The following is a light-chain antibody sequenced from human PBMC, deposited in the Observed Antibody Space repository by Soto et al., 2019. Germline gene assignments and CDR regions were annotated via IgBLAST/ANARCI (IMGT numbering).Light chain of an antibody. CDR2: QAS. J-gene: IGKJ2*01. CDR3: QQYKSYST. Sequence: DIQMTQSPSTLPASGGDRVTITCRASQSINSWLAWYQQKPGKAPRFLIYQASSLESGVPSRFSGSGFGTEFTLTISNLQPDDFATYYCQQYKSYSTFGQGTKLETK. V-gene: IGKV1-5*03. CDR1: QSINSW.